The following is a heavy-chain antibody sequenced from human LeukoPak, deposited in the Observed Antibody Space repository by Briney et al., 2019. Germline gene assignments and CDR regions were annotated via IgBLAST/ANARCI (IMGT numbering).Heavy chain of an antibody. J-gene: IGHJ5*02. CDR2: ISAYNGNT. CDR3: ARGLEWLTRRHTWFDP. D-gene: IGHD3-3*01. CDR1: GYSFTSFP. Sequence: GATVKVSCKSSGYSFTSFPINWVRQAPGQGLEWMGWISAYNGNTNYAQKLQGRVTMTTDTSTSTAYMELRSLRSDDTAVYYCARGLEWLTRRHTWFDPWGQGTLVTVSS. V-gene: IGHV1-18*01.